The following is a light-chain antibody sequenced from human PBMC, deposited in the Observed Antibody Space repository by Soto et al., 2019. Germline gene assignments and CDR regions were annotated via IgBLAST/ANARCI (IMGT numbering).Light chain of an antibody. CDR2: GAS. V-gene: IGKV3-20*01. CDR1: QSVSSSF. CDR3: QQYVTSPWA. Sequence: DIVLTQSPGTLSLSPGERATLSCRASQSVSSSFLAWYQQKPGQAPRLLIYGASNRATGIPDRFSGSGSGTDFTRTISRLEPDDFAVYYCQQYVTSPWAFGQGTKVAIE. J-gene: IGKJ1*01.